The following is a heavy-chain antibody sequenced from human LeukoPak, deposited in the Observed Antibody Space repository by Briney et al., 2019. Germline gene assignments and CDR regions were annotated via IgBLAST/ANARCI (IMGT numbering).Heavy chain of an antibody. Sequence: SETLSLTCSVSGGSISSSDYDWGWIRQPPGQGLEWIGGIYYSGSTYYNPSLKSQFTISVDTSKNQFSLKLSSVTAADTAVYYCARQGGGYCSSNSCQRNWFDPWGQGTLVTVSS. CDR1: GGSISSSDYD. D-gene: IGHD2-2*01. CDR2: IYYSGST. V-gene: IGHV4-39*01. J-gene: IGHJ5*02. CDR3: ARQGGGYCSSNSCQRNWFDP.